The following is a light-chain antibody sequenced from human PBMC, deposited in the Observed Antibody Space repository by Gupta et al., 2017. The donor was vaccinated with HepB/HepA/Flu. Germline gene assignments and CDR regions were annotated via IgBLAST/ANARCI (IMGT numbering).Light chain of an antibody. V-gene: IGKV1-16*02. Sequence: DIQMTQSPSSLSASVGDTVTITCRASQDINNYLAWFQQKPGKAPKPLIYAASSLQSGVPSKFSGSGYGTDFTLTISSLQPEDFATYYCQQSDSYPYTFGQGTNLEIK. CDR1: QDINNY. CDR3: QQSDSYPYT. CDR2: AAS. J-gene: IGKJ2*01.